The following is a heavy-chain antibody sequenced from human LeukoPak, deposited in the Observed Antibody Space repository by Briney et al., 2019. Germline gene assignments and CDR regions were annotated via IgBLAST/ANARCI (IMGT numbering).Heavy chain of an antibody. D-gene: IGHD3-10*01. CDR3: ARAGSHWHYVY. V-gene: IGHV3-7*01. CDR2: IKQDGSER. J-gene: IGHJ4*02. Sequence: GGSLRLSCAAPGFTLSGFSMSWVRQSPTKGLEWVANIKQDGSERYYVDSVKGRFTISRDNAKNSLSLQMNNLRVEDTAVYYCARAGSHWHYVYWGQGTVVTVSS. CDR1: GFTLSGFS.